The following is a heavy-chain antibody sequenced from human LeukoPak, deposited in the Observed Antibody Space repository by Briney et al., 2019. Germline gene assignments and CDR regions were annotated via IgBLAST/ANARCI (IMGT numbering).Heavy chain of an antibody. Sequence: SETLSLTCTVSGGSISSSSYYWGWIRQPPGKGLEWIGSIYYSGSTYYNPSLKSRVTISVDTSKNQFSLKLSSVTAADTAVYYCASGGFLYLDYWGQGTLVTVSS. J-gene: IGHJ4*02. CDR1: GGSISSSSYY. V-gene: IGHV4-39*01. CDR3: ASGGFLYLDY. CDR2: IYYSGST. D-gene: IGHD2-15*01.